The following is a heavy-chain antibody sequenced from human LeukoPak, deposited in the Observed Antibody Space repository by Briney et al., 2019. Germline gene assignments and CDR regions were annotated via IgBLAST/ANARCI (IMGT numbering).Heavy chain of an antibody. Sequence: GASVKVSCKASGYTFTTYEINWVRQATGQGLEWMGWINPNSGGTNYAQKFQGRVTMTRDTSISTAYMELSRLRSDDTAVYYCARGGDDSSGYCLDWGQGTLVTVSS. CDR3: ARGGDDSSGYCLD. V-gene: IGHV1-2*02. CDR2: INPNSGGT. CDR1: GYTFTTYE. D-gene: IGHD3-22*01. J-gene: IGHJ4*02.